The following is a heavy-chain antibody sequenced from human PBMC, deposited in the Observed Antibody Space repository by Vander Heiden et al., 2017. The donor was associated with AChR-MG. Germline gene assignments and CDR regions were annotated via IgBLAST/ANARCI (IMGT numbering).Heavy chain of an antibody. Sequence: QLQLQESGPGLVKPSETLSLTCTVSGGSISSSSYYWGWLRQPPGKGLEWIGSIYYSGSTYYNPSLKSRVTIYVDTSKNKFSLKLRSVTAADTAVYYCARSTMVRGPVSYCGQGTLVTVSS. CDR1: GGSISSSSYY. D-gene: IGHD3-10*01. J-gene: IGHJ4*02. CDR3: ARSTMVRGPVSY. V-gene: IGHV4-39*01. CDR2: IYYSGST.